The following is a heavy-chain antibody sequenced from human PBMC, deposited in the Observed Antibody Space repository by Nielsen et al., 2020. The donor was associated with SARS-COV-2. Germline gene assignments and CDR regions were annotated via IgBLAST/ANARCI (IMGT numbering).Heavy chain of an antibody. CDR1: GGSFSGYY. Sequence: SETLSLTCAVYGGSFSGYYWSWIRQPPGKGLEWIGEINHSGSTNYNPSLKSRVTISVDTSKNQFSLKLSSVTAADTAVYYCARGGLELRTPAVYYMDVWGKGTTVTVSS. J-gene: IGHJ6*03. CDR3: ARGGLELRTPAVYYMDV. V-gene: IGHV4-34*01. D-gene: IGHD1-7*01. CDR2: INHSGST.